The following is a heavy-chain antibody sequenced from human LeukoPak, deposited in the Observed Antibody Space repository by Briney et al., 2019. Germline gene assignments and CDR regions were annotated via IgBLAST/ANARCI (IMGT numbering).Heavy chain of an antibody. D-gene: IGHD6-6*01. CDR3: AKDGQMGSSSPPKDY. J-gene: IGHJ4*02. CDR1: GFTFSSYA. V-gene: IGHV3-23*01. CDR2: ISGSGGST. Sequence: GGSLRLSCAASGFTFSSYAMSWVRQAPGKGLEWVSTISGSGGSTYYADSVKGRFTISRDNSKNTPYLQMNSLGAEDTAVYYCAKDGQMGSSSPPKDYWGQGTLVTVSS.